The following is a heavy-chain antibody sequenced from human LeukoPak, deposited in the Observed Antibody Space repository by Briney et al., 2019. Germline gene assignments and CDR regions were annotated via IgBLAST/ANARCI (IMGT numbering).Heavy chain of an antibody. CDR1: GGSISSYY. D-gene: IGHD2-2*01. Sequence: PSETLSLTCTVSGGSISSYYWSWIRQPPGKGLEWIGYMYYSGSTNYNPSLKSRVTISVDTSKNQISLKLRSVTAADTAVDYCATRGFGSASTFGMDVWGQGTTVTVSS. V-gene: IGHV4-59*08. J-gene: IGHJ6*02. CDR3: ATRGFGSASTFGMDV. CDR2: MYYSGST.